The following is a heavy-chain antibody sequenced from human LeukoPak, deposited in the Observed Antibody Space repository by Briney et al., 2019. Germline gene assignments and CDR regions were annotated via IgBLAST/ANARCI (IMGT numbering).Heavy chain of an antibody. J-gene: IGHJ4*02. Sequence: SETLSLTCTVSGGSISSYYWSWIRQPAGKGLEWIGRVYTSGSTNYNPSLKSRVTMSVDTSKNQFSLELSSVTAADTAVYYCARDGRSEYSSSFDYWGQGTLVTVSS. CDR2: VYTSGST. V-gene: IGHV4-4*07. D-gene: IGHD6-6*01. CDR1: GGSISSYY. CDR3: ARDGRSEYSSSFDY.